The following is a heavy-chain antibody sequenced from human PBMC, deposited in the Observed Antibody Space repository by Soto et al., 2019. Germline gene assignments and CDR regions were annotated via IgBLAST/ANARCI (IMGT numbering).Heavy chain of an antibody. CDR1: GFTFSDFY. Sequence: PGGSLRLSCAASGFTFSDFYMTWIRQAPGKGLEWISYISSSGTTIYYADSVRGRFTISRDNAKNSLYLQMNSLRAEDTAVYYCARANYDILTGYSDYWGQGTPVTVSS. CDR2: ISSSGTTI. CDR3: ARANYDILTGYSDY. D-gene: IGHD3-9*01. J-gene: IGHJ4*02. V-gene: IGHV3-11*01.